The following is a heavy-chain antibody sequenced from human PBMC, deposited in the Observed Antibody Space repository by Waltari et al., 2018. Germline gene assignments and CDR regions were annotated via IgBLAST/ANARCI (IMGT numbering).Heavy chain of an antibody. V-gene: IGHV1-18*01. CDR3: ARDRNSWLKTDY. CDR2: VSAYNGDT. CDR1: YG. Sequence: YGISWVRQAPGQGLEWVGWVSAYNGDTKYAQKLQDRVTMTTDTSTSTAYMEVRSLRSDDTAVYYCARDRNSWLKTDYWGQGTLVTVSS. D-gene: IGHD3-9*01. J-gene: IGHJ4*02.